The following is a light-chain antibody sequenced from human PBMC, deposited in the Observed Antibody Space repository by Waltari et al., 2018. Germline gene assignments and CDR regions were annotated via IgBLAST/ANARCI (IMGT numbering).Light chain of an antibody. CDR3: QHSYSTPPFT. V-gene: IGKV1D-12*01. CDR1: QVLNSW. J-gene: IGKJ3*01. CDR2: AAS. Sequence: DIQMTQSPSSVSASVGDRVSITCRSSQVLNSWLAWYQQKPGKAPKLLISAASRLQSGVPPRFSGAGSGRDFTLTISSLQPEDFATYYCQHSYSTPPFTFGPGTKVDIK.